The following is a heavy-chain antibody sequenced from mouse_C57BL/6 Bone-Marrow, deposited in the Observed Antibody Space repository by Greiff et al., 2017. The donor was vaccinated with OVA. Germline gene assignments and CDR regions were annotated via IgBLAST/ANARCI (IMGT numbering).Heavy chain of an antibody. CDR2: INPYNGGT. J-gene: IGHJ2*01. D-gene: IGHD2-3*01. V-gene: IGHV1-19*01. Sequence: EVKLMESGPVLVKPGASVKMSCKASGYTFTDYYMNWVKQSHGKSLEWIGVINPYNGGTSYNQKFKGKATLTVDKSSSTAYMELNSLTSEDSAVYYCARDGIYDGSYFDYWGQGTTLTVSS. CDR1: GYTFTDYY. CDR3: ARDGIYDGSYFDY.